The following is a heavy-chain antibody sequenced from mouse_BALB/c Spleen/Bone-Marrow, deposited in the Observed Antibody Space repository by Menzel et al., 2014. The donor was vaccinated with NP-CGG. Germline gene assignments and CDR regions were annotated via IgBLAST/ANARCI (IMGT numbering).Heavy chain of an antibody. CDR3: ARYGGYSPWFAY. Sequence: VQLQQSGAELVKPGASVKLSCKASGYTFTSYWMHWVKQRPGQGLEWIGEIDPSDSYTNYNQKFKGKATLTVDKSSSTAYMQLSSLTSEDSAVYYCARYGGYSPWFAYWGQGTLVTVSA. CDR1: GYTFTSYW. J-gene: IGHJ3*01. V-gene: IGHV1-69*02. D-gene: IGHD2-3*01. CDR2: IDPSDSYT.